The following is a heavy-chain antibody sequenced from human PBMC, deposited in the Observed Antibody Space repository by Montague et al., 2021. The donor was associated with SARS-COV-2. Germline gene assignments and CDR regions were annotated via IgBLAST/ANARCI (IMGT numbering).Heavy chain of an antibody. CDR3: VREKAGGLRNVFDI. V-gene: IGHV4-38-2*02. CDR1: GFSIGSGDY. Sequence: SETLSLTCTVSGFSIGSGDYWGWIRQPPGRGLEWIGSINHSGTTSYNPSLQSRLTMSIDTSTNQLSLRLTSVTAADTAVFFCVREKAGGLRNVFDIWGQGTTVTVSS. CDR2: INHSGTT. J-gene: IGHJ3*02.